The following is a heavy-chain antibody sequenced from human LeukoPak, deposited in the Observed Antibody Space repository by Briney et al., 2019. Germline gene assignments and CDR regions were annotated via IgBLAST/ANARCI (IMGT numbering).Heavy chain of an antibody. Sequence: ASVTVSCKASGYTFTSYYMHWVRQAPGQGLEWMGIINPSGGSTSYAQKFQGRVTMTRDTSTSTVYMELSSLRSEDTAVYYCARGTDAYYYVSSDIDYWGQGTLVTVSS. J-gene: IGHJ4*02. CDR3: ARGTDAYYYVSSDIDY. CDR2: INPSGGST. CDR1: GYTFTSYY. D-gene: IGHD3-22*01. V-gene: IGHV1-46*01.